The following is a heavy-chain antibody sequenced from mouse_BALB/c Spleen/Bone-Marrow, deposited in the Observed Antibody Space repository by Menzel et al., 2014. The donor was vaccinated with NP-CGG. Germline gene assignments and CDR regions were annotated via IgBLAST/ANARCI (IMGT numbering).Heavy chain of an antibody. Sequence: QVQLQQPGAGLVRPGTSVKVSCKASGYAFTNYWIEWVKQRPGQGLEWIGVINPGSGGSNYNEKFKGKATLTADKSSSTAYMQLSSLTSDDSAVYFCVREMTRYAMDYWGQGTSVTVSS. V-gene: IGHV1-54*01. CDR2: INPGSGGS. J-gene: IGHJ4*01. CDR1: GYAFTNYW. CDR3: VREMTRYAMDY.